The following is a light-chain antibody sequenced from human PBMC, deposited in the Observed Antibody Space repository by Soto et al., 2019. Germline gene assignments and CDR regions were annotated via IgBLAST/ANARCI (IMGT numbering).Light chain of an antibody. V-gene: IGLV1-51*01. CDR1: SSNTGENY. Sequence: QSVLTQSPSVSAAPGQKVTISCSGSSSNTGENYVSWYQHFPGAAPKLLIYDDNKRPSGISDRFSASKSGTSATLGIAGLQTGDEADYYCGTWDSSLTAVVLGGGTKLTVL. CDR3: GTWDSSLTAVV. CDR2: DDN. J-gene: IGLJ2*01.